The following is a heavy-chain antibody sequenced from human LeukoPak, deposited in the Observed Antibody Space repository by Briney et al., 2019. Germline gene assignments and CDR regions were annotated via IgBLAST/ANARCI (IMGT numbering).Heavy chain of an antibody. CDR1: GFTFSDYS. V-gene: IGHV4-59*05. Sequence: GSLRLSCAASGFTFSDYSMNWVRQAPGKGLEWIGSIYYSGSTYYNPSLKSRATISVDTSKNQFSLKLSSVTAADTAVYYCASYDYVWGSYRPGHVWGQGTLVTVSS. CDR2: IYYSGST. J-gene: IGHJ4*02. CDR3: ASYDYVWGSYRPGHV. D-gene: IGHD3-16*02.